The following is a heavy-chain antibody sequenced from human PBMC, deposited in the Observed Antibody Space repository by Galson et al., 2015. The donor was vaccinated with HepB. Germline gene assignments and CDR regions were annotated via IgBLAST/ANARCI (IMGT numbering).Heavy chain of an antibody. Sequence: SVKVSCKASGGTFSSYAISWVRQAPGQGLEWMGGIIPIFGTANYAQKFQGRVTITADESTSTAYMELSSLRSEDTAVYYCARGPDYYGSGSYYIVDYFDYWGQGTLVTVSS. J-gene: IGHJ4*02. V-gene: IGHV1-69*13. D-gene: IGHD3-10*01. CDR1: GGTFSSYA. CDR3: ARGPDYYGSGSYYIVDYFDY. CDR2: IIPIFGTA.